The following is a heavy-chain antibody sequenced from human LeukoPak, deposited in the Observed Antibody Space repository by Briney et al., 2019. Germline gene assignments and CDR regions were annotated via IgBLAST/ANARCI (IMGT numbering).Heavy chain of an antibody. Sequence: GESLKISCKGSGYSFTSYWIGWVRQMPGKGLEWMGIIYPGDSDTRYSPSFQGQVTISADKSISTAYLKWSSLKASDTAMYYCARLAGTLTIGYCSSTSCSNWFDPWGQGTLVTVSS. D-gene: IGHD2-2*01. CDR2: IYPGDSDT. CDR3: ARLAGTLTIGYCSSTSCSNWFDP. CDR1: GYSFTSYW. V-gene: IGHV5-51*01. J-gene: IGHJ5*02.